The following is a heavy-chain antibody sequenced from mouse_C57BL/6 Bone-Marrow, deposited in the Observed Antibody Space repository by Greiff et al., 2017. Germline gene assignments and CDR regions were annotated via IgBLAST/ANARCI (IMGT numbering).Heavy chain of an antibody. Sequence: EVMLVESGAELVKPGASVKLSCTASGFNIKDYYMHWVKQRTEQGLEWIGRIDPEDGETKYAPKFQGKATITADTSSNTAYLQLSSLTSEDTAVYYCARGDIRTTVVADWYFDVWGTGTTVTVSS. CDR3: ARGDIRTTVVADWYFDV. CDR1: GFNIKDYY. D-gene: IGHD1-1*01. J-gene: IGHJ1*03. CDR2: IDPEDGET. V-gene: IGHV14-2*01.